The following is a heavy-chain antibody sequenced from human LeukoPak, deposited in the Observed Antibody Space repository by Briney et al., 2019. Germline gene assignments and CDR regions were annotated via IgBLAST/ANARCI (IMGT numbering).Heavy chain of an antibody. CDR2: ISSSGNNA. CDR3: AKDIQLST. D-gene: IGHD5-24*01. Sequence: GGSLRLSCAVSGFTFRDAAMTWVRQAPGKGLEWVSLISSSGNNAYYADSMKGRFTISRDNSKNTLSLQMNSLRVEDTAIYYCAKDIQLSTWGLGTMVTVSS. V-gene: IGHV3-23*01. CDR1: GFTFRDAA. J-gene: IGHJ3*01.